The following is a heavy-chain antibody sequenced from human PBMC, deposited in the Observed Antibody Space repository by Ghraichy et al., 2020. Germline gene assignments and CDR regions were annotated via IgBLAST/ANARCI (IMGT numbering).Heavy chain of an antibody. J-gene: IGHJ4*02. CDR2: ISCSNTYI. V-gene: IGHV3-21*01. Sequence: GGSLRLSCAASGFTFTSYSMCWVRQTPGKGLEWVSSISCSNTYIYYADSVKGRFTISRDNAKNSLFLQMNSLRAEDAAVYYCARNEVGLTVVTYFDSWGQGTLVTVSS. CDR3: ARNEVGLTVVTYFDS. D-gene: IGHD4-23*01. CDR1: GFTFTSYS.